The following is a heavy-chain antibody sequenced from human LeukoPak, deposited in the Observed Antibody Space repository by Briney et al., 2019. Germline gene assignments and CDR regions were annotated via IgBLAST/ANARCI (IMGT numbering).Heavy chain of an antibody. J-gene: IGHJ1*01. Sequence: PGRSLRLSCAASGFTFSSYAMHWVRQAPGKGLEWVAVISYDGSNKYYADSVKGRFTISRDNSKNTLYLQMNSLRAEDTAVYYCAREGPAPEYFQHWGQGTLVTVSP. CDR2: ISYDGSNK. CDR1: GFTFSSYA. V-gene: IGHV3-30-3*01. CDR3: AREGPAPEYFQH.